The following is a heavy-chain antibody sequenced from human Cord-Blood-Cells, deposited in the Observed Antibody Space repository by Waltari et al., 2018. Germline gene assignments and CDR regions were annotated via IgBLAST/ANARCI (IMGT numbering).Heavy chain of an antibody. J-gene: IGHJ1*01. CDR3: ARDRVVVVAAEYFQH. V-gene: IGHV1-18*04. CDR1: GYTFTSYG. CDR2: ISAYNCNT. Sequence: QVQLVQSGAEVKKPGASVKVSCKASGYTFTSYGISWVRQAPGQGLEWMGWISAYNCNTNYAQKLQGRVTMTTDTSTSTAYMELRSLRSDDTAVYYCARDRVVVVAAEYFQHWGQGTLVTVSS. D-gene: IGHD2-15*01.